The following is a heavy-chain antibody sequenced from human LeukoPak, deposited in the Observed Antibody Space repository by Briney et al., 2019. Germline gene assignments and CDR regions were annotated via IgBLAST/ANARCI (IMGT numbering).Heavy chain of an antibody. CDR2: IWYNGSNK. CDR1: GFTFSSYG. CDR3: ARDFPGMDV. V-gene: IGHV3-33*01. Sequence: GGSLRLSCAASGFTFSSYGMHWVRQAPGKGLEWVAVIWYNGSNKYYADSVKGRFTISRDSSKNTLYLQMNSLRAEDTAVYYCARDFPGMDVWGQGTTVTVSS. J-gene: IGHJ6*02.